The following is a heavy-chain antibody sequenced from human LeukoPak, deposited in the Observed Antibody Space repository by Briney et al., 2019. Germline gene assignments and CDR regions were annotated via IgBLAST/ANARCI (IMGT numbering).Heavy chain of an antibody. J-gene: IGHJ4*02. CDR3: TTADYDILTGYYPFDY. Sequence: GGSLRLSCAASGFTFSNAWMSWARQAPGKGLEWVGRIKSKTDGGATDYAAPVKGRFTISRDDSKNTLYLQMNSLKTEDTAVYYCTTADYDILTGYYPFDYWGQGTLVTVSS. CDR2: IKSKTDGGAT. V-gene: IGHV3-15*01. D-gene: IGHD3-9*01. CDR1: GFTFSNAW.